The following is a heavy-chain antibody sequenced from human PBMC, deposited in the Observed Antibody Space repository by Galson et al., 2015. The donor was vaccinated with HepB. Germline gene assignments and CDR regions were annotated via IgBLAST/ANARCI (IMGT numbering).Heavy chain of an antibody. Sequence: PALVKPTQTLTLTCTFSGFSLSTSGVGVGWIRQPPGKALEWLALIYWDDDKRYSPSLKSRLTITKDTSKNQVVLTMTNMDPVDTATYYCAHMNWGSYYDSSGYPFDYWGQGTLVTVSS. D-gene: IGHD3-22*01. J-gene: IGHJ4*02. CDR3: AHMNWGSYYDSSGYPFDY. V-gene: IGHV2-5*02. CDR2: IYWDDDK. CDR1: GFSLSTSGVG.